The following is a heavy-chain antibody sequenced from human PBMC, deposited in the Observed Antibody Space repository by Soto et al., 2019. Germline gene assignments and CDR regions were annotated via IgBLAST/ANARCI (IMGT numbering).Heavy chain of an antibody. D-gene: IGHD6-6*01. Sequence: EVQLVESGGGLVQPGESLRLSCAASGFTFSSYWMHWVRQAPGKGLVWVSRINSDGSRTNYADSVKGRFTVSRDNAKNTQYLQMTMLRAEDTAVYSCARVLTGSSNGFDPWGPGTLVTVSS. J-gene: IGHJ5*02. CDR2: INSDGSRT. V-gene: IGHV3-74*01. CDR3: ARVLTGSSNGFDP. CDR1: GFTFSSYW.